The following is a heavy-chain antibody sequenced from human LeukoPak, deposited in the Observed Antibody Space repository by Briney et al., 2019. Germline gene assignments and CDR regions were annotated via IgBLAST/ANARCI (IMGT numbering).Heavy chain of an antibody. Sequence: PSETLSFTCAVSGYSISSGYYWDWIRQPPGEGLEWIGTVYHSGTTFYNSSLKSRITISVDTSKNQFSLKLSSVTAADTAVYFCARDERFGVLNFWGQGTLVTVSS. J-gene: IGHJ4*02. CDR3: ARDERFGVLNF. D-gene: IGHD3-16*01. CDR2: VYHSGTT. CDR1: GYSISSGYY. V-gene: IGHV4-38-2*02.